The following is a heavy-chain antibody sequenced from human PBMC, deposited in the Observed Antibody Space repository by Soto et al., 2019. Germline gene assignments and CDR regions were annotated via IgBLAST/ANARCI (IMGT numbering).Heavy chain of an antibody. D-gene: IGHD1-26*01. J-gene: IGHJ4*02. V-gene: IGHV1-18*01. CDR1: GYTFTSYG. Sequence: QVQLVQSGAEVKKPGAPVKVSCKASGYTFTSYGISWVRQAPGQGLEWMGWISAYNGNTNYAQKLQGRVTMTTDTSTSTAYMELRSLRSDDTAVYYWARRVGAKPTTFYFDFWGQGTQVTVSS. CDR2: ISAYNGNT. CDR3: ARRVGAKPTTFYFDF.